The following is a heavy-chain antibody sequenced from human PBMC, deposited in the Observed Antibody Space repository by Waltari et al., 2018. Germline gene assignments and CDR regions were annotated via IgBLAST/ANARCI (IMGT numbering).Heavy chain of an antibody. V-gene: IGHV3-64*07. Sequence: EVQLVESGGGLVQPGGSLRLSCAASGFTFSSYAMHWVRQAPGKGLEYVSAISSNGGSTYYADSVKGRFTISRDNAKNTLYLQMNSLRAEDTAVYYCARGDGSYHRNYYYYYGMDVWGQGTTVTVSS. CDR3: ARGDGSYHRNYYYYYGMDV. CDR2: ISSNGGST. CDR1: GFTFSSYA. J-gene: IGHJ6*02. D-gene: IGHD1-26*01.